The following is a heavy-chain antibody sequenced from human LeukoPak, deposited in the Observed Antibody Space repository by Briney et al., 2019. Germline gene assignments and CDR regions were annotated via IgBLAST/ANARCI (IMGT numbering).Heavy chain of an antibody. V-gene: IGHV4-61*02. J-gene: IGHJ3*02. CDR1: GGSISSGSYY. Sequence: PSETLSLTCTVSGGSISSGSYYWSWIRQPAGKGLEWIGLIYRTGSTDFNPSLTSRVTISVDTSKNQFSLKLSSVTAADTAVYYCARGGDYGVRGELDAFDIWGQGTMVTVSS. CDR3: ARGGDYGVRGELDAFDI. CDR2: IYRTGST. D-gene: IGHD3-10*01.